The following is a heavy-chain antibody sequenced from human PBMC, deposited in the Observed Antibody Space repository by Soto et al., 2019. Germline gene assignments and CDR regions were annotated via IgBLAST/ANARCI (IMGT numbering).Heavy chain of an antibody. CDR3: VRDQTGHTVTTPYYYYYYGMDV. V-gene: IGHV1-18*01. D-gene: IGHD4-17*01. CDR1: GYTFTSYG. J-gene: IGHJ6*02. CDR2: ISAYNGNT. Sequence: ASVKVSCKASGYTFTSYGISWVRQAPGQGLEWMGWISAYNGNTNYAQKLQGRVTMTTDTSTSTAYMELRSLRSDDTAVYYCVRDQTGHTVTTPYYYYYYGMDVWGQGTTVTVSS.